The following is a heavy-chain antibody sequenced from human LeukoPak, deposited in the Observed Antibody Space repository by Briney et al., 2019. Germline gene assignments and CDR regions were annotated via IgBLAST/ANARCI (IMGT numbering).Heavy chain of an antibody. CDR1: GGSISSYY. J-gene: IGHJ3*02. Sequence: ASETLSLTCTVSGGSISSYYWSWIRQPAGKGLEWIGRIYTSGSTNYNPSLKSRVTMSVDTSKNQFSLKLSSVTAADTAVYYCAREFPTDYGSLAHAFDIWGQGTMVTVSS. V-gene: IGHV4-4*07. CDR3: AREFPTDYGSLAHAFDI. D-gene: IGHD3-10*01. CDR2: IYTSGST.